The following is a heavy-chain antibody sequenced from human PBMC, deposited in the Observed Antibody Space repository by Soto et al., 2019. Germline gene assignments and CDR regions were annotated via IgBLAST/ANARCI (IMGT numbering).Heavy chain of an antibody. CDR3: AKDKPTTTSFDY. CDR2: ISDRGDTT. Sequence: PVGSLRLSCAASGFTISSYAMSWVRQAPGKGLEWVSAISDRGDTTHYADSVKGRFTISRDTSKNTLYLQINTLRAEDTAVYYCAKDKPTTTSFDYWGRGTLVTVSS. J-gene: IGHJ4*02. V-gene: IGHV3-23*01. D-gene: IGHD1-1*01. CDR1: GFTISSYA.